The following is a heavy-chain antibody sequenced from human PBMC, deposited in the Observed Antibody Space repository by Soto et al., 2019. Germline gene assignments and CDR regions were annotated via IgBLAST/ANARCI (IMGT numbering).Heavy chain of an antibody. CDR3: AKDRDGAAAGPTKFYGMDV. D-gene: IGHD6-13*01. J-gene: IGHJ6*02. CDR2: ISGSGDST. CDR1: GFTFSSYA. Sequence: EVQLLESGGGLVQPGGSLRLSCAASGFTFSSYAMSWVRQAPGNGLEWVSVISGSGDSTYYADSVRGRFTISRDNSKNTLCLQMNSLRAEDTAVYYCAKDRDGAAAGPTKFYGMDVWGQGTTVTVSS. V-gene: IGHV3-23*01.